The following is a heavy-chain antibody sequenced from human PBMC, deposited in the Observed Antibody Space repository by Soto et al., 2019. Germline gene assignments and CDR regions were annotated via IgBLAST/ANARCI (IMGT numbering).Heavy chain of an antibody. CDR1: GFTFSSYG. V-gene: IGHV3-33*01. CDR2: IWYDGSNK. D-gene: IGHD4-4*01. J-gene: IGHJ6*02. CDR3: ARDLQQDYTNRRDYYYYGMDV. Sequence: QVQLVESGGGVVQPGRSLRLSCAASGFTFSSYGMHWVRQAPGKGLEWVAVIWYDGSNKYYADSVKGRFTISRDNSKNTLYLQRNSLRAEDTAVYYCARDLQQDYTNRRDYYYYGMDVWGQGTTVTVSS.